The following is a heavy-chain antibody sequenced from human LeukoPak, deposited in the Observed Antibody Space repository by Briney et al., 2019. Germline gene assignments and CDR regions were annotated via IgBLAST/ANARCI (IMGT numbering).Heavy chain of an antibody. J-gene: IGHJ6*02. V-gene: IGHV6-1*01. CDR1: GDSVSTNSAA. Sequence: SQTLSLTCDISGDSVSTNSAAWIWIRQSPSRGLEWLGRTCYRSKWYNDYAVSVKSRITINPDTSKNQFSLQLNSVTPEDTAVYYCAREGGEDNYYYYGMDVWGQGTTVTVSS. CDR3: AREGGEDNYYYYGMDV. D-gene: IGHD3-16*01. CDR2: TCYRSKWYN.